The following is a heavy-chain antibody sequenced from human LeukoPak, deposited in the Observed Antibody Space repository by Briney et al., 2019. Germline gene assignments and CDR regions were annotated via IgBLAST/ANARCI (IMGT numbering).Heavy chain of an antibody. J-gene: IGHJ3*02. Sequence: PGGSLRLSCAASGFTFSSYAMHWVRQAPGKGLEWVAVISYDGSNKYYADSVKGRFTISRDNAKNTLYLQMNSLRAEDTAVYYCARGYSYGFQAFDIWGQGTMVTVSS. CDR1: GFTFSSYA. D-gene: IGHD5-18*01. CDR2: ISYDGSNK. V-gene: IGHV3-30-3*01. CDR3: ARGYSYGFQAFDI.